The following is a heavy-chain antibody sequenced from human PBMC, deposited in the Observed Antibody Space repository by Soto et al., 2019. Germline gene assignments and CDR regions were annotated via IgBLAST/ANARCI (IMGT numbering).Heavy chain of an antibody. Sequence: SETLSLTCTVSGGSVSSGSYYLSWIRQPPGKGLEWIGYLYYSWSTNYNPSLKSRVTISVETSKNQFSLKLNSVTAADTAVYYCARERVLPARSMDVWGQGTMVTVSS. CDR1: GGSVSSGSYY. V-gene: IGHV4-61*01. J-gene: IGHJ6*02. CDR3: ARERVLPARSMDV. D-gene: IGHD2-2*01. CDR2: LYYSWST.